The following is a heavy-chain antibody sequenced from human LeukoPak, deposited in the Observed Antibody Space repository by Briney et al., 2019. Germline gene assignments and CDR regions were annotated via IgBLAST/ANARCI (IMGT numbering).Heavy chain of an antibody. V-gene: IGHV4-39*07. Sequence: PSETLSLTCTVSGGSISSGGYYWSWIRQPPGKGLEWIGEINHSGSTNYNPSLKSRVTISVDTSKNQFSLKLSSVTAADTAVYYCARGRRRGRLQRIAVAGTLGSELDYWGQGTLVTVSS. J-gene: IGHJ4*02. CDR3: ARGRRRGRLQRIAVAGTLGSELDY. CDR1: GGSISSGGYY. D-gene: IGHD6-19*01. CDR2: INHSGST.